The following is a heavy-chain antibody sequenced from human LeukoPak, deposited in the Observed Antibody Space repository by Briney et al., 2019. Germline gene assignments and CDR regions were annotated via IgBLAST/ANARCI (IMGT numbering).Heavy chain of an antibody. J-gene: IGHJ3*02. V-gene: IGHV1-18*01. Sequence: ASVKVSCKGSGYTFTIYGISWVRQAPGQGLEWMGWISAENGHTKYAQKIQGRVTMTTDTSTRTAYMELRSLRSDDTAVYYCARVWCSGGSCYSSRGAFDIWGQGTMVTVSS. CDR1: GYTFTIYG. D-gene: IGHD2-15*01. CDR3: ARVWCSGGSCYSSRGAFDI. CDR2: ISAENGHT.